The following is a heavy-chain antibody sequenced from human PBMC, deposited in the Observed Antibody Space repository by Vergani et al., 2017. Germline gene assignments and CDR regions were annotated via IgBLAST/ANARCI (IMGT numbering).Heavy chain of an antibody. V-gene: IGHV4-39*01. Sequence: QMQLQESGPGLVKASETLSLTCTVSGDSIISRSYYWGWIRQPPGKGLEWIESIYNRGNGDSSSSLKSRVTISADTSKNQFSLRLTSVTAADTAVYYCASGKYYPDSTSHFRGRYFDVWGRGTLVTVPS. CDR2: IYNRGNG. CDR1: GDSIISRSYY. CDR3: ASGKYYPDSTSHFRGRYFDV. D-gene: IGHD3-16*01. J-gene: IGHJ2*01.